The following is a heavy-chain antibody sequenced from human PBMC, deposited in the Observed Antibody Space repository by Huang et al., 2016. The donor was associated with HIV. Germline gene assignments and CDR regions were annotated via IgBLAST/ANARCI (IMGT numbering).Heavy chain of an antibody. D-gene: IGHD3-22*01. CDR3: ARERYYYDRSGYYTPVEYFHH. CDR2: ISVYNGKT. V-gene: IGHV1-18*01. J-gene: IGHJ1*01. CDR1: GYTFTNYA. Sequence: QVQLVQSGAEVKKPGASVKVSCKASGYTFTNYAINWVRQAPGQSLEWMGWISVYNGKTNYAQKIQGRVTMTKDTSTSTAYMELRSLISDDTAVYYCARERYYYDRSGYYTPVEYFHHWGQGTLVTVSS.